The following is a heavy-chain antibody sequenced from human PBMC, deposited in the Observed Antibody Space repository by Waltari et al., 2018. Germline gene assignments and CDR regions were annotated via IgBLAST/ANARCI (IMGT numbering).Heavy chain of an antibody. Sequence: QVQLVQSGAEVKKPGASVKVSCKAYGYTFTGYYMPWVRQAPGQGLEWMGWINPNSGGTNYAQKVQGRVTMTRDTSISTAYMELSRLRSDDTAVYYCARDSRKQLVPFDYWGQGTLVTVSS. J-gene: IGHJ4*02. CDR3: ARDSRKQLVPFDY. V-gene: IGHV1-2*02. D-gene: IGHD6-6*01. CDR2: INPNSGGT. CDR1: GYTFTGYY.